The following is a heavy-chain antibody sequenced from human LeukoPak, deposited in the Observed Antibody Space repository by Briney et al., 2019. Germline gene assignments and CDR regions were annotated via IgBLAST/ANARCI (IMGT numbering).Heavy chain of an antibody. CDR3: ARRSNGREGNAFDI. CDR2: IYYSGST. CDR1: GGSISSYY. J-gene: IGHJ3*02. D-gene: IGHD2-8*01. V-gene: IGHV4-59*01. Sequence: SETLSLTCTVSGGSISSYYWSWIRQPPGKGLEWIGYIYYSGSTNYNPSLKSQVTMSVDTSKNQFSLKLNSVTAEDTAVYYCARRSNGREGNAFDIWGQGTMVTVSS.